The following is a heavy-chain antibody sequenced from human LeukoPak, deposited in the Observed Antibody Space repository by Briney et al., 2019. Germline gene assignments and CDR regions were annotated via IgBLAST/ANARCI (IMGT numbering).Heavy chain of an antibody. D-gene: IGHD3-10*01. CDR3: ARRKGLLWFGELFY. Sequence: GASVKVSFKASGYTFTGYYMHWVRQAPGQGLEWMGWINPNSGGTNYAQKFQGRVTITRDTSISTAYMELSRLRSDDTAVYHCARRKGLLWFGELFYWGQGTLVTVSS. V-gene: IGHV1-2*02. CDR2: INPNSGGT. J-gene: IGHJ4*02. CDR1: GYTFTGYY.